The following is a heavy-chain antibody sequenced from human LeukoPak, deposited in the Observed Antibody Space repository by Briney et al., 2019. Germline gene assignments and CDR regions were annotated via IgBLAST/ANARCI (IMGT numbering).Heavy chain of an antibody. CDR2: ISSSSSYI. D-gene: IGHD2-15*01. Sequence: GGSLRLSCAATGFAFSSYSMNWVRQAPGKGLEWVSSISSSSSYIYYADSVKGRFTISRDNAKNWLYLQMNSLRAEDTAVYYCAREGYCSGGSCYSGGHYYGMDVWGQGTTVTVSS. CDR1: GFAFSSYS. V-gene: IGHV3-21*01. CDR3: AREGYCSGGSCYSGGHYYGMDV. J-gene: IGHJ6*02.